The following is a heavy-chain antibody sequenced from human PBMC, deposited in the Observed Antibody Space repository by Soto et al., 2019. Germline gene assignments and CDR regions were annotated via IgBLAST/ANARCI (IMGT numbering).Heavy chain of an antibody. D-gene: IGHD7-27*01. CDR1: DGSISTHD. V-gene: IGHV4-59*08. Sequence: TNTVSDGSISTHDWSWIRQSPGKGLEWIGFIYYGGSTNYNPSLKSRVTISVDTPKNQFSLKLSSVTAADTAVYYCAKNWNWGSLVHWGQGTLVTVSS. CDR3: AKNWNWGSLVH. J-gene: IGHJ4*02. CDR2: IYYGGST.